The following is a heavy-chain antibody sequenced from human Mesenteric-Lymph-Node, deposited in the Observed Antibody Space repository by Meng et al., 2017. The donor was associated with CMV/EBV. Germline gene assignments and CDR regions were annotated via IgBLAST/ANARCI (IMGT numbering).Heavy chain of an antibody. V-gene: IGHV4-39*07. CDR3: ARLKRFVVVPTAIYGGYYFDY. Sequence: SETLSLTCTVSGGSISTTDHYWGWIRQSPGKGLEWIGNIYYSRSTYYNSSLKSRVTISIYTSKNQFSLRLTSVTAADTAVYFCARLKRFVVVPTAIYGGYYFDYWGQGILVTVSS. D-gene: IGHD2-2*02. CDR2: IYYSRST. CDR1: GGSISTTDHY. J-gene: IGHJ4*02.